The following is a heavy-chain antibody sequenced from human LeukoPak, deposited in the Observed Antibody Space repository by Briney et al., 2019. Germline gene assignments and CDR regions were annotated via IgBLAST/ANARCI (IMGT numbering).Heavy chain of an antibody. Sequence: SETLSLTCSVSGGSIRSSNSFWGWIRRPPGERLEWIATIYYNGNTYYNPSLQSRVTISVDTSTNQFSLKLNSVIAADAAVYYCARATAAPSSYFFDHWGQGTLVTVSS. CDR1: GGSIRSSNSF. J-gene: IGHJ4*02. CDR3: ARATAAPSSYFFDH. D-gene: IGHD6-25*01. V-gene: IGHV4-39*07. CDR2: IYYNGNT.